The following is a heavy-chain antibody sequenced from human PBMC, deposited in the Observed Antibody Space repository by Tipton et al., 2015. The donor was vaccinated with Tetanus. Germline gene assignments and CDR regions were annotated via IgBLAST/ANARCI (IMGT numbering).Heavy chain of an antibody. CDR1: GGTFSSYA. CDR2: SIPIFGTA. D-gene: IGHD6-19*01. J-gene: IGHJ4*02. V-gene: IGHV1-69*01. CDR3: ARDPPGIAVAAMGVY. Sequence: QLVQSGAEVKKPGSSVKVSCKASGGTFSSYAISWVRQATGQGLERMGGSIPIFGTANYAQKFQGRVTITADESTSPAYMELSSLRSEDTAVYYCARDPPGIAVAAMGVYWGQGTLVTVSS.